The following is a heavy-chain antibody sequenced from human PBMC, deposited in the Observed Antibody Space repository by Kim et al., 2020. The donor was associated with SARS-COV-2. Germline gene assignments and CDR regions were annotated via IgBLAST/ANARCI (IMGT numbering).Heavy chain of an antibody. J-gene: IGHJ4*02. CDR3: AKDAPSYYDFWSGPLFYPDY. CDR1: GFTFSSYA. CDR2: ISGSGGST. V-gene: IGHV3-23*01. D-gene: IGHD3-3*01. Sequence: GGSLRLSCAASGFTFSSYAMSWVRQAPGKGLEWVSAISGSGGSTYYADSVKGRFTISRDNSKNTLYLQMNSLRAEDTAVYYCAKDAPSYYDFWSGPLFYPDYWGQGTLVTVSS.